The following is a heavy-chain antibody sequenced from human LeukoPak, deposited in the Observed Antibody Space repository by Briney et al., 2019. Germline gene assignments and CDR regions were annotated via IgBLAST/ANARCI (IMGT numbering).Heavy chain of an antibody. CDR2: MDPNTGNT. CDR3: ARGRTIAVAGSSRCVGY. Sequence: ASVNVSCKASGDTFTSYHINLVRQATGQGLESMGWMDPNTGNTGYAQKLQCRVTMTRNTSISTSYMELSSLRSEDTAVYYCARGRTIAVAGSSRCVGYWGQGTLVTVSP. J-gene: IGHJ4*02. D-gene: IGHD6-19*01. V-gene: IGHV1-8*01. CDR1: GDTFTSYH.